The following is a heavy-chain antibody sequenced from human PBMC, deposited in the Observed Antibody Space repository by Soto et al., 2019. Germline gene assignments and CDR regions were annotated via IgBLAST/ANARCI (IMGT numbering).Heavy chain of an antibody. CDR3: ARGITGLYDFWSGYKGKNYYFDY. J-gene: IGHJ4*02. D-gene: IGHD3-3*01. CDR2: INHSGST. Sequence: SETLSLTCAVYGGSFSGYYWSWIRQPPGKGLEWIGEINHSGSTNYNPSLKSRVTISVDTSKNQFSLKLSSVTAADTAAYYCARGITGLYDFWSGYKGKNYYFDYWGQGTLVTVSS. V-gene: IGHV4-34*01. CDR1: GGSFSGYY.